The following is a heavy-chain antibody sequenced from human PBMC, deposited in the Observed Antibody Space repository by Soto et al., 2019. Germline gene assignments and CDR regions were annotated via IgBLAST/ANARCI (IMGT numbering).Heavy chain of an antibody. J-gene: IGHJ6*02. CDR2: ISYDGSNK. CDR3: ARDRGFPYYYGMDV. CDR1: RFTFSSYG. Sequence: GGSLSLSCAASRFTFSSYGMHWVRQAPGKGLEWVAFISYDGSNKYYADSVKGRFTISRDNSKNTLYLQMNSLRAEDTAVYYCARDRGFPYYYGMDVWGQGTTVTVSS. D-gene: IGHD3-10*01. V-gene: IGHV3-30*03.